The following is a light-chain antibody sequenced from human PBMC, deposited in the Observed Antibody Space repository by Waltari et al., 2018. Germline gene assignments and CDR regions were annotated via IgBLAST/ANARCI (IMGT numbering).Light chain of an antibody. V-gene: IGLV6-57*01. CDR2: EDD. J-gene: IGLJ3*02. CDR3: QSYDSSDLWV. Sequence: NFILTQPHSVSESPAKTVTIPCTRTSGSIASNHVKWYQQRPCSSPTPVIFEDDQRPSGFPDRFSGSIDSSSNSASLTISGLKTEDEADYYCQSYDSSDLWVFGGGTRLTVL. CDR1: SGSIASNH.